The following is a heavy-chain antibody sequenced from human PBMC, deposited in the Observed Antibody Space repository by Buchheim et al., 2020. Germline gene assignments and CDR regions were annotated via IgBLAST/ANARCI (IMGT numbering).Heavy chain of an antibody. J-gene: IGHJ4*02. D-gene: IGHD3-16*02. V-gene: IGHV3-23*01. Sequence: EEQLLESGGGLVQTGGSLRLSCAVSGFTFRGNGFDWVRQAPGKGLEWVSAISGGGTTYYSDSVKGRFTISRDNSQNIIYLQANRLTAGDTGVYYCAKVDMWGSFRFQDSWGQGTL. CDR3: AKVDMWGSFRFQDS. CDR1: GFTFRGNG. CDR2: ISGGGTT.